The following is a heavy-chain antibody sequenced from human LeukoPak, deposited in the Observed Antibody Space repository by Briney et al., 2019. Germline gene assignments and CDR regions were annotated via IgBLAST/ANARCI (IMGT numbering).Heavy chain of an antibody. CDR1: GYTFTSYG. CDR3: ARDAGGWVHYYYGMDV. V-gene: IGHV1-18*01. J-gene: IGHJ6*02. CDR2: ISAYNSNT. D-gene: IGHD2-8*02. Sequence: ASVKVSCKASGYTFTSYGISWVRQAPGQGLEWMGWISAYNSNTNYAQKLQGRVTMTTDTSTSTAYMELRSLRSDDTAVYYCARDAGGWVHYYYGMDVWGQGTTVTVSS.